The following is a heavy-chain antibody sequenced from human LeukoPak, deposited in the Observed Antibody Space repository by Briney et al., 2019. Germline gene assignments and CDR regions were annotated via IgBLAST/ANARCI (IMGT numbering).Heavy chain of an antibody. Sequence: SETLSLTCTVSGGSISSPYCSWIRQPAGKGLEWIGRIYTTGSTDSTDFNPSLKSRVTMSVDTSKNQFSLKLGSVTAADTAVYYCAGFGAGSYYWGQGTLVTVSS. CDR1: GGSISSPY. D-gene: IGHD3-10*01. CDR2: IYTTGSTDST. CDR3: AGFGAGSYY. V-gene: IGHV4-4*07. J-gene: IGHJ4*02.